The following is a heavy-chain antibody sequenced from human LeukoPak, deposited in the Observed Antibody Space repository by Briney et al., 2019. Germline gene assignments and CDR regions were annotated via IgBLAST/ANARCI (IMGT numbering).Heavy chain of an antibody. Sequence: SQTLSLTCAISGDSVSSNSGAWNWIRQYPSRGLEWLGNTYYRSKWYSDYAVSVRSRITINPDTSKNQFSLQLNSVTPEDTAVYYCARGNNNAFDIWGQGTLVTVSS. CDR1: GDSVSSNSGA. CDR2: TYYRSKWYS. D-gene: IGHD1/OR15-1a*01. J-gene: IGHJ3*02. V-gene: IGHV6-1*01. CDR3: ARGNNNAFDI.